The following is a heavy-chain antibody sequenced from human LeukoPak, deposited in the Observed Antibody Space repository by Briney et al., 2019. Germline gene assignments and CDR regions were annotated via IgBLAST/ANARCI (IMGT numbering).Heavy chain of an antibody. CDR3: AKGAAAGKVDWFDP. CDR1: GLSFSTYA. J-gene: IGHJ5*02. V-gene: IGHV3-23*01. D-gene: IGHD6-13*01. CDR2: IVTTGGT. Sequence: GGSLRLSCVASGLSFSTYAVTWVRQTPGRGLEWVASIVTTGGTFYADSVKGRFTVSRDNSKNTLFLQMNSLRAEDTAVYYCAKGAAAGKVDWFDPWGQGTLVTVSS.